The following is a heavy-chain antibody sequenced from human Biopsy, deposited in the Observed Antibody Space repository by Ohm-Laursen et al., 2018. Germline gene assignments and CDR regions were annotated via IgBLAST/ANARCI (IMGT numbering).Heavy chain of an antibody. D-gene: IGHD3-3*01. CDR2: FYGSGNT. Sequence: SQTLSLTCSVSGASLSSHYWSWIRQPPGKGLEWLGYFYGSGNTYYNPSLKSRVTISVDPSKNLFSLKLNAVTAADTAVYYCAKGITVYGVVLPYYFDDWGQGTLVTVSS. CDR3: AKGITVYGVVLPYYFDD. V-gene: IGHV4-59*11. J-gene: IGHJ4*02. CDR1: GASLSSHY.